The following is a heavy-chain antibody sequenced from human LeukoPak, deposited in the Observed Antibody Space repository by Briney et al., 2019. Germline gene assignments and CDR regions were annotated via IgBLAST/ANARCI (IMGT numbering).Heavy chain of an antibody. Sequence: SVKASCKASGGTFSSYAISWVRQAPGQELEWMGGIIPIFGTANYAQKFQGRVTITTGESTSTAYMELSSLRSEDTAVYYCARSRITGTDFDYWGQGTLVTVSS. CDR1: GGTFSSYA. V-gene: IGHV1-69*05. J-gene: IGHJ4*02. CDR3: ARSRITGTDFDY. D-gene: IGHD1-20*01. CDR2: IIPIFGTA.